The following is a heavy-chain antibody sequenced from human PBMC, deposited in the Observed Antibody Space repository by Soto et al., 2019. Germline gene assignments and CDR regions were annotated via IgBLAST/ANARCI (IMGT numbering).Heavy chain of an antibody. V-gene: IGHV3-9*01. CDR2: ISWNSGSI. Sequence: EVQLVESGGGLVQPGRSLRLSCAASGFTFDDYAMHWVRQAPGKGLEWVSGISWNSGSIGYADSVKGRFTISRDNAKNSLYLQMNSLRAEDTALYYGAKDRGVVGATIDYWGQGTLVTVSS. CDR3: AKDRGVVGATIDY. D-gene: IGHD1-26*01. CDR1: GFTFDDYA. J-gene: IGHJ4*02.